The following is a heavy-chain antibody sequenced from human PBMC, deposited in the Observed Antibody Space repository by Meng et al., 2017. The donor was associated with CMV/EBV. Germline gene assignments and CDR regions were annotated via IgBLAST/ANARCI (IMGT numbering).Heavy chain of an antibody. J-gene: IGHJ5*02. D-gene: IGHD2-2*02. CDR3: ARVIPSSGYCSSTSCYTSWFDP. Sequence: YGSSWVRQATGQGLEWMGWISAYNGSTNYAQKRQGRVTMTTDTPTSTAYMERRSLRSDDTAVYYCARVIPSSGYCSSTSCYTSWFDPWGQGTLVTVSS. CDR1: YG. V-gene: IGHV1-18*01. CDR2: ISAYNGST.